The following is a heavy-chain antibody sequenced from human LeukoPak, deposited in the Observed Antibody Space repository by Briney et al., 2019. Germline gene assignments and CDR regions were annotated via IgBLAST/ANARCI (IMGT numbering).Heavy chain of an antibody. CDR2: INPSGGST. CDR3: ARGGPGDWNYPYYYYGMDV. Sequence: ASVKVSCKASGYTFTSYYMHWVRQAPGQGLEWMGIINPSGGSTNYAQKLQGRVTMTTDTSTSTAYMELRSLRSDDTAVYYCARGGPGDWNYPYYYYGMDVWGQGTTVTVSS. J-gene: IGHJ6*02. V-gene: IGHV1-46*01. CDR1: GYTFTSYY. D-gene: IGHD1-7*01.